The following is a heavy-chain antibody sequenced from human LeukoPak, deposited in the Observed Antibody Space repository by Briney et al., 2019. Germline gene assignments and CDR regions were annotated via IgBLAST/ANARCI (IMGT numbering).Heavy chain of an antibody. CDR2: IWYDGSNE. D-gene: IGHD3-22*01. V-gene: IGHV3-33*07. J-gene: IGHJ4*02. CDR1: GFTFSSYG. Sequence: GGSLRLSCAASGFTFSSYGMYCVRQAPGKGLGWLAVIWYDGSNEDYTDSVKGRFTISRDNSKNTLYLQMNSLRAEDTAVYYCARRGHSSGYYFFDYWGQGTLVTVSS. CDR3: ARRGHSSGYYFFDY.